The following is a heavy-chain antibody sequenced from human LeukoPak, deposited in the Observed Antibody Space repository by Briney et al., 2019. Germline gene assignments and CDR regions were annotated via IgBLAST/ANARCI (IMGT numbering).Heavy chain of an antibody. CDR3: VRDSDGGY. Sequence: PGGSLRLSCAASGFTFSSYGMHWVRQAPGKGLEWVAFIRYDGNDKYYADSVKGRFTISRDNSKNTLYLQMNSLRAEDTAVYYCVRDSDGGYWGQGTLVTVSS. J-gene: IGHJ4*02. CDR1: GFTFSSYG. D-gene: IGHD2-21*02. V-gene: IGHV3-30*02. CDR2: IRYDGNDK.